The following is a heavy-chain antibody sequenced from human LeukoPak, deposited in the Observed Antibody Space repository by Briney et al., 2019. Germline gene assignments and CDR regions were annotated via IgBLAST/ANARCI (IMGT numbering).Heavy chain of an antibody. CDR2: ISGSGGST. CDR1: GFTFSSSA. J-gene: IGHJ4*02. V-gene: IGHV3-23*01. CDR3: AREQWLIGYYFDY. Sequence: GGSLRLSCAASGFTFSSSAMSWVRQAPGKGLEWVSAISGSGGSTYYADSVKGRFTISRDSFKNTLYLQINSLRVDDTAVYYCAREQWLIGYYFDYWGQGTLVTVSS. D-gene: IGHD6-19*01.